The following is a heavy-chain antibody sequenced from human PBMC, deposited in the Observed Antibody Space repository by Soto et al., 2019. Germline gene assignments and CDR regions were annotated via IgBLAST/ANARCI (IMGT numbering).Heavy chain of an antibody. CDR2: IYYSGST. J-gene: IGHJ4*02. V-gene: IGHV4-61*01. D-gene: IGHD6-19*01. Sequence: QVQLQESGPGLVKPSETLSLTCTVSGGSVSSGSYYWSWIRQPPGKGLEWIGYIYYSGSTNYNPSLKGRVPLAVDPSKNPFSLKLSSVTAADTAVYYCARRLAVAGRDYFDYWGQGTLVTVSS. CDR3: ARRLAVAGRDYFDY. CDR1: GGSVSSGSYY.